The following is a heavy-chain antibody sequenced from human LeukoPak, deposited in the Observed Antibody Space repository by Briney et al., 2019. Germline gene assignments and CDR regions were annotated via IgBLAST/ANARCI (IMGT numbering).Heavy chain of an antibody. CDR2: IWYDGSHK. J-gene: IGHJ6*03. Sequence: GGSLSLSCAASGFTFSSYGMHWVRQAPGKALEWVAFIWYDGSHKYYADSVRGRLTISRDNSKNTLYPQMNSLRAEDTAVYYCAMQHMVRGVIMDVWGKDTTLTVSS. D-gene: IGHD3-10*01. CDR1: GFTFSSYG. V-gene: IGHV3-30*02. CDR3: AMQHMVRGVIMDV.